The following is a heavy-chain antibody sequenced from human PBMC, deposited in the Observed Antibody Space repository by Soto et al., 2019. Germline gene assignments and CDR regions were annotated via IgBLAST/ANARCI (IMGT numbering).Heavy chain of an antibody. CDR1: GFTVSSYG. CDR2: ISNDGNFK. D-gene: IGHD3-16*01. CDR3: AKDRAGGIFDY. J-gene: IGHJ4*02. Sequence: QVQLVESGGGVVQPGGSLRLSCAASGFTVSSYGMHWVRQAPGKGLEWVTLISNDGNFKYYADSVKGRFTISRDNSKDTVYLRLNSVRPEDTAVYYCAKDRAGGIFDYWGQGTLVTVSS. V-gene: IGHV3-30*18.